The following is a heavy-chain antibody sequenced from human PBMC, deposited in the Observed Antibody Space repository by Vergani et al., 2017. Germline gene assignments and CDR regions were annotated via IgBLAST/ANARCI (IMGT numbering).Heavy chain of an antibody. V-gene: IGHV3-30*18. CDR3: AKDRPHDGFGELFRPYYYYGMDV. J-gene: IGHJ6*02. CDR1: GFTFSSYG. Sequence: VQLVESGGGLVQPGRSLRLSCAASGFTFSSYGMHWVRQAPGKGLEWVAVISYDGSNKYYADSVKGRFTISRDNSKNTLYLQMNSLRAEDTAVYYCAKDRPHDGFGELFRPYYYYGMDVWGQGTTVTVSS. CDR2: ISYDGSNK. D-gene: IGHD3-10*01.